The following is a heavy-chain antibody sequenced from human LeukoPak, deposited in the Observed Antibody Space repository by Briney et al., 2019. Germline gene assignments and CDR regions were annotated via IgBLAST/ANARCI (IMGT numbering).Heavy chain of an antibody. CDR1: GFTFDDYA. CDR2: ISWNSGSI. CDR3: ANFQTVGVKSFEH. J-gene: IGHJ5*02. D-gene: IGHD1-26*01. V-gene: IGHV3-9*01. Sequence: PGGSLRLSCAASGFTFDDYAMHWVRQAPGKGLEWVSGISWNSGSIGYADSVKGRFTISRDNAKNSLYLQMESLRVEDTAVYYCANFQTVGVKSFEHWGQGTLVTVSS.